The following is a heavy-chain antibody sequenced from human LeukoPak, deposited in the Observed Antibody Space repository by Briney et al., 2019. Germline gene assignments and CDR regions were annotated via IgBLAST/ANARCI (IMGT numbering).Heavy chain of an antibody. D-gene: IGHD1-26*01. CDR1: GFTLSNYA. J-gene: IGHJ3*02. CDR2: ISWNSGDI. Sequence: GGSLRLACAASGFTLSNYAMHWVRQVPGKGLEWVSGISWNSGDIIYADSVKGRFTISRGNAKNSLYLQMNSLRVDDTALYYCTTRSSRGAFDIWGQGIMVTVSS. V-gene: IGHV3-9*01. CDR3: TTRSSRGAFDI.